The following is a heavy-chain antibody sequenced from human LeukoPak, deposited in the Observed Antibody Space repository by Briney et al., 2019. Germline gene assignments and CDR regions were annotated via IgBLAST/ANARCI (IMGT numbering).Heavy chain of an antibody. V-gene: IGHV3-21*01. J-gene: IGHJ4*02. CDR2: ISSSSYI. CDR3: ARYGSSIYFDY. CDR1: GFTFSSYS. D-gene: IGHD6-6*01. Sequence: VGSLRLSCAASGFTFSSYSMNWVRQAPGKGLEWVSSISSSSYIYYADSVTGRFTISIDNAKNSTYLPMNSLRPEHTAVYYCARYGSSIYFDYWGQGTLVTVSS.